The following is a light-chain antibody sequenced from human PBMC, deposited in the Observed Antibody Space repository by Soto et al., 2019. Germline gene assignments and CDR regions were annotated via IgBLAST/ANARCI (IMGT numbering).Light chain of an antibody. CDR3: LSHGGSKGYV. Sequence: QSALTQPPSASESPGQSVTISCSGTSSDVGAYHYVSWYQHHPGRAPKLLIYEVDKRPPGVPGRFTGSKSGNTASLTVSGLQADDEADYYCLSHGGSKGYVLXTGTKVTVL. CDR1: SSDVGAYHY. J-gene: IGLJ1*01. V-gene: IGLV2-8*01. CDR2: EVD.